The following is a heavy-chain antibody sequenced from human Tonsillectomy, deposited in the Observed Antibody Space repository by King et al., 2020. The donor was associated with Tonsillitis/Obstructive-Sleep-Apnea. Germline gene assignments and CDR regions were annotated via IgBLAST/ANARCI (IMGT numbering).Heavy chain of an antibody. CDR3: ARRRRDSSGSFDY. CDR1: GGSISSSSYY. V-gene: IGHV4-39*01. Sequence: LQLQESGPGLVKPSETLSLTCTVSGGSISSSSYYWGGIRQPPGKGLEWIGSIYYSGSTYYNPSLKSRVTISVDTSKHQFSLKLSSVTAADTAVYYCARRRRDSSGSFDYWGQGTLVTVSS. J-gene: IGHJ4*02. CDR2: IYYSGST. D-gene: IGHD3-22*01.